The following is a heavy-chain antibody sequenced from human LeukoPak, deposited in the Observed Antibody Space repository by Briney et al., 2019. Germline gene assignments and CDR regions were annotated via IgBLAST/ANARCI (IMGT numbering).Heavy chain of an antibody. D-gene: IGHD3-10*01. CDR2: ISNDGRNK. J-gene: IGHJ6*03. V-gene: IGHV3-30*04. CDR1: GFTFSSYA. Sequence: GGSLRLSCAASGFTFSSYAMHWVRQVPGKGLEWVAVISNDGRNKYYAESVKGRFTISRDNSKNTLYLQMNSLRAEDTAVYYCANGLVRGVIGLKYMDVWGKGTTVTISS. CDR3: ANGLVRGVIGLKYMDV.